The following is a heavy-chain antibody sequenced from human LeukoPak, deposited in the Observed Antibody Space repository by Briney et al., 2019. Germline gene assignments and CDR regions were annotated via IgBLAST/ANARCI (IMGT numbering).Heavy chain of an antibody. CDR3: ARPPTYYYDSSGYPPENDAFDI. CDR1: GYSFTSYW. J-gene: IGHJ3*02. V-gene: IGHV5-51*01. CDR2: IYPGDSDT. Sequence: GESLKISCKGSGYSFTSYWIGWVRQMPGKGLEWMGIIYPGDSDTRYSPSFQGQVTISADESISTAYLQWSSLKASDTPMYYCARPPTYYYDSSGYPPENDAFDIWGQGTMVTVSS. D-gene: IGHD3-22*01.